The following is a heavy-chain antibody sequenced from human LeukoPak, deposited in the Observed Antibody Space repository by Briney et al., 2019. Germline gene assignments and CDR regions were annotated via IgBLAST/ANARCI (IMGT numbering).Heavy chain of an antibody. Sequence: GGSLRLSCSASGFTFSNFAMSWVRQAPGKGLEWGSAISGRGANTYYADSVKGRFTISRDNSKNTLYMQMNSLRAEDTAVYYCAKAVVIVPTATPFDYWGQGTLVTVSS. CDR3: AKAVVIVPTATPFDY. CDR2: ISGRGANT. V-gene: IGHV3-23*01. D-gene: IGHD2-2*01. CDR1: GFTFSNFA. J-gene: IGHJ4*02.